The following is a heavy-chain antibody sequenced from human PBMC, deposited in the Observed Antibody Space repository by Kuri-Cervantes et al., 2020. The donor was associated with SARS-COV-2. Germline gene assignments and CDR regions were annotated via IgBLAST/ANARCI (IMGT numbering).Heavy chain of an antibody. Sequence: ASVKVSCKPADDSFSSYGFSWAGQAPGQGLEWMGWISPYNHNTKYAEKLQGRVTMTTATSTSTAYMELRGLRYDDPAVYYCARVRGSIYYYGSRYYYYYMDVWGHGTTVTVSS. J-gene: IGHJ6*03. CDR3: ARVRGSIYYYGSRYYYYYMDV. V-gene: IGHV1-18*01. CDR2: ISPYNHNT. D-gene: IGHD3-10*01. CDR1: DDSFSSYG.